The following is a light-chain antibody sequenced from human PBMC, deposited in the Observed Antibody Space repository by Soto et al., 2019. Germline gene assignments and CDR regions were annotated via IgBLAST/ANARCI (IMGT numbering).Light chain of an antibody. CDR2: GAS. J-gene: IGKJ1*01. CDR3: QQYCTSKT. Sequence: EIVSTQSPCTLSLSTRESATLSCRASQSISFNYLAWYHQKPGQAPRLLIYGASNRATGIPDRFSGSGSGTDFTLTISRLEPEDFAVYYCQQYCTSKTVGQGTKVDIK. V-gene: IGKV3-20*01. CDR1: QSISFNY.